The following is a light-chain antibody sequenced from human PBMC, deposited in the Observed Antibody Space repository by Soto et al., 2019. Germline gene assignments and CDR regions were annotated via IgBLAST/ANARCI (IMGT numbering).Light chain of an antibody. CDR1: QSISSSY. J-gene: IGKJ1*01. V-gene: IGKV3-20*01. CDR3: QQYISSPWT. Sequence: EIVLTQSPGPLSLSPGERATLSCRASQSISSSYLAWYQQKPGQAPRLLIYGASNRATGIPDRFSGSGSGTDFTLTLSRLEAEDLAVYYCQQYISSPWTFGQGTKVEIK. CDR2: GAS.